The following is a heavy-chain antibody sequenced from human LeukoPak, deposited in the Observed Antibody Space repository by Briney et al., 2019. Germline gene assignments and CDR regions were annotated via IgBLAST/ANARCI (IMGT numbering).Heavy chain of an antibody. Sequence: GGTLRLSCAASGFTFSSYGMSWVRQAPGRGLEWVANTMPDGSVKNYLDSVKGRFTISRDNTKNLLYLEMNSLTVEDTALYYCTTIAASDIDYWGQGTLVTVSS. V-gene: IGHV3-7*01. D-gene: IGHD6-25*01. CDR2: TMPDGSVK. CDR3: TTIAASDIDY. J-gene: IGHJ4*02. CDR1: GFTFSSYG.